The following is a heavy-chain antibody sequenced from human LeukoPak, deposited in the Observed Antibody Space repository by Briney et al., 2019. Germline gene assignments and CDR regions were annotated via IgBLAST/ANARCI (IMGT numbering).Heavy chain of an antibody. Sequence: GGSLRLSCAASGFTFSSYGMHWVRQAPGKGLEWVSAISGSGGSTYYADSVKGRFTISRDNSKNTLYLQMNSLRAEDTAVYYCAKDRDYDSLDYWGQGTLVTVSS. CDR3: AKDRDYDSLDY. V-gene: IGHV3-23*01. J-gene: IGHJ4*02. CDR1: GFTFSSYG. CDR2: ISGSGGST. D-gene: IGHD3-22*01.